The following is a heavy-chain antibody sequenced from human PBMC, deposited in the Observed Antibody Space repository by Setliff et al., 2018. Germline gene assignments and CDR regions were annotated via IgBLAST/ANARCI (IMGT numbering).Heavy chain of an antibody. CDR2: IYTSGST. CDR3: ARDPASPAAAGGWFDP. Sequence: SETLSLTCTVSGGSISSYYWSWIRQPPGKGLEWIGYIYTSGSTNYNPSLRSRVTISVDTSKNQFSLKLSSVTAADTAVYYCARDPASPAAAGGWFDPWGQGTLVTVSS. CDR1: GGSISSYY. V-gene: IGHV4-4*08. D-gene: IGHD6-13*01. J-gene: IGHJ5*02.